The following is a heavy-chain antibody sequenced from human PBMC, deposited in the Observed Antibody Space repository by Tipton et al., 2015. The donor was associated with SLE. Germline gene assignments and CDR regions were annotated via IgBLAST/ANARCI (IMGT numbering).Heavy chain of an antibody. CDR2: CYYSGST. J-gene: IGHJ5*02. V-gene: IGHV4-30-4*01. Sequence: TLSLTCAVSGGSISSTDYYLICIRLPPGKGLWWIGYCYYSGSTYYNPSRKSRVTISVDTSKNQFSLKLSSVTAADTAVYYCAKGGISVAGLWLDPWGQGTL. CDR3: AKGGISVAGLWLDP. D-gene: IGHD6-19*01. CDR1: GGSISSTDYY.